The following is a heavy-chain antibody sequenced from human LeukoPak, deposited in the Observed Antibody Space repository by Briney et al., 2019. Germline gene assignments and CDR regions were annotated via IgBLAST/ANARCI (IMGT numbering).Heavy chain of an antibody. D-gene: IGHD3-10*01. J-gene: IGHJ3*02. CDR3: ARAEDYYGSGSKKRVGAFDI. CDR1: GYTFTGYY. Sequence: GASVKVSCKASGYTFTGYYMHWVRQAPGQGLEWMGWINPNSGGTNYAQKFQGRVTMTRDTSISTAYMELSRLRSDDTAVYYCARAEDYYGSGSKKRVGAFDIWGQGTMVTVSS. CDR2: INPNSGGT. V-gene: IGHV1-2*02.